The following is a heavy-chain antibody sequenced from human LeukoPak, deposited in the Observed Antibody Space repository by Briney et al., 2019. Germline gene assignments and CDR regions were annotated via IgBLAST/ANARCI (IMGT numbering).Heavy chain of an antibody. J-gene: IGHJ4*02. Sequence: GTSLRLSCTATGFTFSHYGIHWVRQAPGKGLEWVAVMSYDGNYRLYADSVKGRFIVSRNNSKSTLDLQMNSLRPEDSGIYYCAKAARSYYSYTYGSVDYWGQGTLVTVSS. CDR3: AKAARSYYSYTYGSVDY. CDR1: GFTFSHYG. V-gene: IGHV3-30*18. CDR2: MSYDGNYR. D-gene: IGHD3-10*01.